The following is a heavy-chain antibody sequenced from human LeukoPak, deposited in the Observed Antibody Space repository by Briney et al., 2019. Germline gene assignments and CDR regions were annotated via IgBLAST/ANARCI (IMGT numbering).Heavy chain of an antibody. CDR1: GYTFTDYA. CDR2: INAGNGDT. CDR3: ARDRWVTTVNFDY. D-gene: IGHD4-17*01. J-gene: IGHJ4*02. V-gene: IGHV1-3*01. Sequence: GASVKVSCKASGYTFTDYAIHWVRQASGQRLEWMGWINAGNGDTKYSQKFQGRVTITRDTSASTAYMELSSLRSEDTAVYYCARDRWVTTVNFDYWGQGTLVTVSS.